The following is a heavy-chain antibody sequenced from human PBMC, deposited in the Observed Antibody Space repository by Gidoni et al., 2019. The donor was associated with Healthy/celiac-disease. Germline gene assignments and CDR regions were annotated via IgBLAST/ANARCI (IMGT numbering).Heavy chain of an antibody. D-gene: IGHD6-6*01. V-gene: IGHV1-2*02. CDR3: ARSLRPLGRQLDFYFDY. CDR2: INPNSGGT. J-gene: IGHJ4*02. CDR1: GYTFTGYY. Sequence: VQLVQSGAEVKKPGASVKVSCKASGYTFTGYYMHWVRQAPGQGLEWMGWINPNSGGTNYAQKFQGRVTMTRDTSISTAYMELSRLRSDDTAVYYCARSLRPLGRQLDFYFDYWGQGTLVTVSS.